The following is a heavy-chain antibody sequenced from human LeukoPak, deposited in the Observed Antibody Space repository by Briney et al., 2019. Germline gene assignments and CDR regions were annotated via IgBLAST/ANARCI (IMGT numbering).Heavy chain of an antibody. CDR2: IRYDGSNK. V-gene: IGHV3-30*02. Sequence: GGSLRLSCAASGFTFSSYGMHWVRQAPGKGLEWVAFIRYDGSNKYYADSVKGRFTISRDNSKNTLYLQMHSLRAEDTAVYYCAKLDFYCSSTSCQFDYWGQGTLVTVSS. J-gene: IGHJ4*02. D-gene: IGHD2-2*01. CDR3: AKLDFYCSSTSCQFDY. CDR1: GFTFSSYG.